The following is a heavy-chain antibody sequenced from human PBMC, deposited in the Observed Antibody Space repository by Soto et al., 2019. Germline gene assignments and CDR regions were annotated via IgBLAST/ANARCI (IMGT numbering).Heavy chain of an antibody. Sequence: QGQLVQSGAEVKKPGASVKVSCKASGYTFTKYGISWLRQAPGQGLEWMGWISTYNGDANYGHKLQGRVTMTTDTSTNTDYMGLRSLKSDATAVYYCAPQSYSESRSGDDAIDIWGQGTIVTDYS. D-gene: IGHD3-22*01. V-gene: IGHV1-18*01. CDR3: APQSYSESRSGDDAIDI. CDR1: GYTFTKYG. CDR2: ISTYNGDA. J-gene: IGHJ3*02.